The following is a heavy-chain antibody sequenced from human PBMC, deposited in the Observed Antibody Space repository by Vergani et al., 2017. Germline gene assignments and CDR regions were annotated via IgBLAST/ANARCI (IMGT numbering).Heavy chain of an antibody. CDR2: ISASGNA. D-gene: IGHD6-25*01. Sequence: QVQLQASGPGRVKPSQTLSLTCTMSGGSISAGYYFWSWIRQPAGKGLEWRGHISASGNASHSPSLKTRVSMSVDTSKSQFSLTVTSVTGADTAIYFCALRSGGYYSGGKVHPLRTAFDVWVHGTVVTVSS. J-gene: IGHJ3*01. V-gene: IGHV4-61*02. CDR3: ALRSGGYYSGGKVHPLRTAFDV. CDR1: GGSISAGYYF.